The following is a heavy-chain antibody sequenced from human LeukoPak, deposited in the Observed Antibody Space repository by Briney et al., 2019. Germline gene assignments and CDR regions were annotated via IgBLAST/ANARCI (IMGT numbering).Heavy chain of an antibody. Sequence: PGGSLRLSCAASGFTFSSYGMHWVRQAPGKGLEWVALISYDGTNKNYADSVKGRFTIPRDNSKNTLYLQMNSLRPEDTAVYYCAKDRDSSGSYPSGYWGQGTLVTVSS. CDR2: ISYDGTNK. CDR3: AKDRDSSGSYPSGY. CDR1: GFTFSSYG. V-gene: IGHV3-30*18. D-gene: IGHD3-10*01. J-gene: IGHJ4*02.